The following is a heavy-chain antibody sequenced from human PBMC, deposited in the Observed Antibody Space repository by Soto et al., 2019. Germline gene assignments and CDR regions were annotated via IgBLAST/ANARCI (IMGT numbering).Heavy chain of an antibody. CDR2: IYWDDDQ. Sequence: QITLKESGPTLVKPTQTLTLTCTFSGFSFSVNGVAVGWIRQPPGQALEWLALIYWDDDQRYNPSLKDRLTIPQDTSRNQVVLTMTNMDPVDTATYYCAHKRDVSRGFKYWGQGTLVTVSS. CDR3: AHKRDVSRGFKY. D-gene: IGHD3-10*01. V-gene: IGHV2-5*02. J-gene: IGHJ4*02. CDR1: GFSFSVNGVA.